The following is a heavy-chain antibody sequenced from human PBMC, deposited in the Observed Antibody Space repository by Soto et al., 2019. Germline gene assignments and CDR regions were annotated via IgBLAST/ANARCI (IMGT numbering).Heavy chain of an antibody. CDR1: GFTFSSYG. V-gene: IGHV3-33*01. J-gene: IGHJ6*02. CDR2: IWYDGSNK. D-gene: IGHD5-12*01. CDR3: AREGPKATTNYYVYYRMDV. Sequence: QVQLVESGGGVVQPGRSLRLSCAASGFTFSSYGMHWVRQAPGKGLEWVAVIWYDGSNKYYADSVKGRFTISRDNSKNTLNLQMNSLRAEDTAVYYCAREGPKATTNYYVYYRMDVWGQGTTVTVSS.